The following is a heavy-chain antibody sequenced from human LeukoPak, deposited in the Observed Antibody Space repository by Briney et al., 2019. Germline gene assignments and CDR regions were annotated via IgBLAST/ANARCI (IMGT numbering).Heavy chain of an antibody. V-gene: IGHV3-33*06. CDR2: LWFDGSHE. CDR3: AKDASDFGDSYFDH. Sequence: GGPLRLSCEASGFNFNNYGMHWVRQAPGKGLEWVAALWFDGSHEYYADSVKGRFTISRDNFKNTLFMEMNALTAGDTAIYYCAKDASDFGDSYFDHWGQGTPVTVSS. D-gene: IGHD4-17*01. CDR1: GFNFNNYG. J-gene: IGHJ4*02.